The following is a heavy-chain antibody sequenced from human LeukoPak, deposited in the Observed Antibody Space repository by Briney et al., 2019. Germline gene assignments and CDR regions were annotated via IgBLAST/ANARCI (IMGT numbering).Heavy chain of an antibody. CDR2: ISSKSGDTI. CDR3: ARDNRLAAGWYYYNTFNY. Sequence: SGGSLRLSCAASGFTFSDYYMSWIRQAPGTGLEWVSYISSKSGDTIYYADSVKGRFTISRDNSKNTLYLQMNSLRAEDTAVYYCARDNRLAAGWYYYNTFNYWGQGTLVTVSS. D-gene: IGHD3-10*01. J-gene: IGHJ4*02. CDR1: GFTFSDYY. V-gene: IGHV3-11*04.